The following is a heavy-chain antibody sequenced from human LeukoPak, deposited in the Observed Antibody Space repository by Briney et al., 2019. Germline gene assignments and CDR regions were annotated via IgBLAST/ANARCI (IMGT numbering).Heavy chain of an antibody. J-gene: IGHJ4*02. V-gene: IGHV3-23*01. CDR1: GFTFSTYA. D-gene: IGHD1-26*01. CDR3: AKIVAISGRPREGFDY. Sequence: GGSLRLSCAASGFTFSTYAMSWVRQAPGKGLEWVSAISGTGNSPYYGDSVKGRFTISRDNSKNTLYLQMNSLRAEDTAVYYCAKIVAISGRPREGFDYWGQGTLVTVSS. CDR2: ISGTGNSP.